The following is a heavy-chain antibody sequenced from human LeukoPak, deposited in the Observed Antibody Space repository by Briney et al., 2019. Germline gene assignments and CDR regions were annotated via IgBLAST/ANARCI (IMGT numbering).Heavy chain of an antibody. CDR1: GYTFTGYY. Sequence: GASVKVSCKASGYTFTGYYMHWVRQAPGQGLKWMGWINPNSGGTNYAQKFQGRVTMTRDTSISTAYMELSRLRSDDTAVYYCARGAMVRGVIIWGDYFDYWGQGTLVTVSS. CDR2: INPNSGGT. V-gene: IGHV1-2*02. CDR3: ARGAMVRGVIIWGDYFDY. D-gene: IGHD3-10*01. J-gene: IGHJ4*02.